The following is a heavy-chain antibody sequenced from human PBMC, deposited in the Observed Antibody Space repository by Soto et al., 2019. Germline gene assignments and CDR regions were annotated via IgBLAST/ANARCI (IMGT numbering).Heavy chain of an antibody. CDR3: LRWGDNRAFEY. Sequence: QVQLVESGGGVVQPGRSLRLACAASGFTFSSHGMHWVRQAPGKGLEWVAVIWYDGSTKYYADSVKGRFTISRDNSKNTLYLQMNSVRADDTAVDYGLRWGDNRAFEYWGQGTLVTVSP. D-gene: IGHD3-16*01. CDR2: IWYDGSTK. V-gene: IGHV3-33*01. CDR1: GFTFSSHG. J-gene: IGHJ4*02.